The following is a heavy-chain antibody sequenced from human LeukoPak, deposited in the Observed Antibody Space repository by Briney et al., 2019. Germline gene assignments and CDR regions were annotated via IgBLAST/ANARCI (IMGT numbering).Heavy chain of an antibody. CDR3: ATLMAHLDY. CDR2: INPNSGDT. Sequence: ASVKVSYKAFGYTFTDYHMHWVRQAPGQGREWMGWINPNSGDTNYAQKFQGRVTMTRDTTISTAYMELSRLRSDDTAVFYCATLMAHLDYWGQGTLVTVS. J-gene: IGHJ4*02. V-gene: IGHV1-2*02. D-gene: IGHD2-8*01. CDR1: GYTFTDYH.